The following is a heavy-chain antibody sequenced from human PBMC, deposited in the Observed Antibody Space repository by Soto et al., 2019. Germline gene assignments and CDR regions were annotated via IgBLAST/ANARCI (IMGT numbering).Heavy chain of an antibody. D-gene: IGHD4-4*01. Sequence: PGGSLSLSCAASGVTFSSYAMHWVRQAPGTGLEWVAVISYEGSNKYYADSVKGRFTISRDNSKNTLYLQMNSLRTEDTAVYYCARVLGGMATVPFDYWGQGALVTVSS. V-gene: IGHV3-30-3*01. J-gene: IGHJ4*02. CDR1: GVTFSSYA. CDR3: ARVLGGMATVPFDY. CDR2: ISYEGSNK.